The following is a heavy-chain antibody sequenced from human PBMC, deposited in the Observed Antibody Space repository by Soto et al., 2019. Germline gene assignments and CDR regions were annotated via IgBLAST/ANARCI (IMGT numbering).Heavy chain of an antibody. J-gene: IGHJ4*02. CDR1: GFTLSNYA. V-gene: IGHV3-30*14. CDR3: GREQNSGYYRTADY. Sequence: QVQLVESGGGVVQPGRSLRLSCVASGFTLSNYAMHWARQAPGKGLEWLGVISDDGGSQFYAHYREGRFTISRDTSKKTLYLQMNSLRVEDTAVYFCGREQNSGYYRTADYWGQGILVTVSS. CDR2: ISDDGGSQ. D-gene: IGHD3-22*01.